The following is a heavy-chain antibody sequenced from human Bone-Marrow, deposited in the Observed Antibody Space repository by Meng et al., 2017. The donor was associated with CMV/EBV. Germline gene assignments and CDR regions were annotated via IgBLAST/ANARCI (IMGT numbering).Heavy chain of an antibody. CDR3: ARDYYDFWSGYYHPGY. V-gene: IGHV1-46*01. CDR2: INPSGGSA. CDR1: GYTFTNYF. Sequence: ASVKVSCKASGYTFTNYFIHWLRQAPGQGLEWMGRINPSGGSATYEQKFQGRVTMTRHTSTSTVYMDLSNLRSEDTAVYYCARDYYDFWSGYYHPGYWGQGTLVTVSS. D-gene: IGHD3-3*01. J-gene: IGHJ4*02.